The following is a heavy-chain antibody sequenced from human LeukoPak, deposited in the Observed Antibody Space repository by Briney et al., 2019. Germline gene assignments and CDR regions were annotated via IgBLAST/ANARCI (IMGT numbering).Heavy chain of an antibody. Sequence: GGSLRLSCAASGFTFSSYSMNWVRQAPGKGLEWVSSISSSSSYIYYADSVKGRFTISRDNAKNSLYLQMNSLRAEDTAVYYCARESLVSFPADDAFDIWGQGTMVTVSS. J-gene: IGHJ3*02. V-gene: IGHV3-21*01. CDR1: GFTFSSYS. CDR2: ISSSSSYI. CDR3: ARESLVSFPADDAFDI. D-gene: IGHD6-13*01.